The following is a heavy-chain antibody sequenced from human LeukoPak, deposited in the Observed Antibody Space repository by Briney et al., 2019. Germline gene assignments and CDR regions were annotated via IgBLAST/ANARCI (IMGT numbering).Heavy chain of an antibody. J-gene: IGHJ4*02. D-gene: IGHD7-27*01. CDR2: IYHSGST. V-gene: IGHV4-38-2*02. CDR3: ARANPGDGFYFDY. Sequence: PSETLSLTCTVSGYSISSGYYWGWIRQPPGKGLEWIGSIYHSGSTYYNPSLKSRVTISVDTSKNQFSLKLSSVTAADTAVYYCARANPGDGFYFDYWGQGTLVTVSS. CDR1: GYSISSGYY.